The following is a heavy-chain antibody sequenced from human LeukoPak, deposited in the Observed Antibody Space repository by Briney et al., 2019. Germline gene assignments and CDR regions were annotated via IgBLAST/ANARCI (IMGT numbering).Heavy chain of an antibody. CDR3: ARGLVGATMYFQH. V-gene: IGHV4-4*02. D-gene: IGHD1-26*01. CDR1: GGSISSSNW. Sequence: SETLSLTCAVSGGSISSSNWWSWVRQPPGKGLEWIGEIYHSGSTNYNPSLKSRVTISVDTSKNQFSLKLSSVTAADTAVYYCARGLVGATMYFQHWGQGTLVTVSS. J-gene: IGHJ1*01. CDR2: IYHSGST.